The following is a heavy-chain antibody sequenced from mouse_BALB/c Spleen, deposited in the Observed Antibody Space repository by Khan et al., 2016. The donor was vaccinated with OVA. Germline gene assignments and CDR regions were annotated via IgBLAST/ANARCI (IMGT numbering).Heavy chain of an antibody. Sequence: VQLQQSGPGLVKPSQSLSLTCTVTGYSITSDFAWNWIRQFPGNKLEWMGYISYSGSTTYNPSLKSRISITRDTSKNLFFLQLNSVTTEDTATYDCARWFTYWGQGTLVTVSA. CDR1: GYSITSDFA. V-gene: IGHV3-2*02. CDR3: ARWFTY. CDR2: ISYSGST. J-gene: IGHJ3*01.